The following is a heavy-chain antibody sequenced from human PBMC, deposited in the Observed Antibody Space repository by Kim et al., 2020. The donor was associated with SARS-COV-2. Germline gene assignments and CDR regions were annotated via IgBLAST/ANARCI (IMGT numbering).Heavy chain of an antibody. J-gene: IGHJ4*02. V-gene: IGHV3-48*02. D-gene: IGHD3-9*01. CDR3: AREKLRYFDWLLDYFDY. Sequence: VKGRFTISRDNAKNSLYLQMNSLRDEDTAVYYCAREKLRYFDWLLDYFDYWGQGTLVTVSS.